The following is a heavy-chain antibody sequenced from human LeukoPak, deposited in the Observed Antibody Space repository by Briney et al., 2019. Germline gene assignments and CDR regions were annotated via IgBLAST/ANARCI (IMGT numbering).Heavy chain of an antibody. J-gene: IGHJ4*02. CDR3: ATSVAGTMFDY. D-gene: IGHD6-19*01. V-gene: IGHV3-23*01. Sequence: PGGSLRLSCAASGFTFSSYAMSWVRQAPGKGLEWVSAISGSGGSTYYADSVKGRFTISRDNAKNSLYLQMNSLRAEDTAVYYCATSVAGTMFDYWGQGTLVTVSS. CDR1: GFTFSSYA. CDR2: ISGSGGST.